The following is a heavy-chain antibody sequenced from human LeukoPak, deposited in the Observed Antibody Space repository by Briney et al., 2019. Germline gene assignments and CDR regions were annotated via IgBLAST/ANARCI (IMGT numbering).Heavy chain of an antibody. CDR1: GFSLSIYG. CDR2: ISYDGSNK. CDR3: AKDLRPQIPYGESPRGTAPMGH. Sequence: GGSLRLSCVGSGFSLSIYGMHWVRQAPGKGLEWVAVISYDGSNKCHADSVKGRFTISRDNSKSSLFLQMNSLRAGDTAVYYCAKDLRPQIPYGESPRGTAPMGHWGQGTLVTVSS. D-gene: IGHD4-17*01. J-gene: IGHJ4*02. V-gene: IGHV3-30*18.